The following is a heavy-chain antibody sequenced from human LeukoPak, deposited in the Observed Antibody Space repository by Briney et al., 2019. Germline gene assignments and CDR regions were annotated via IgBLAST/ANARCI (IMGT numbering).Heavy chain of an antibody. CDR2: ISSSSSYI. CDR3: ASRMDYFDY. Sequence: GGSVRLSCAASGFTLSDYWMNWVRQVPGKGPVWVSSISSSSSYIYYADSVKGRFTISRDNAKNSLYLQMNSLRAEDTAVYYCASRMDYFDYWGQGTLVTVSS. CDR1: GFTLSDYW. V-gene: IGHV3-21*01. J-gene: IGHJ4*02.